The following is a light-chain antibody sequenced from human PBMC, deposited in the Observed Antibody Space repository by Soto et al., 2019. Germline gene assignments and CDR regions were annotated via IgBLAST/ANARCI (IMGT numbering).Light chain of an antibody. J-gene: IGKJ1*01. CDR3: QQLNGSPWT. V-gene: IGKV1-9*01. CDR2: DAA. Sequence: IQLTQSPSSVSASVGDRVTITCRASPAIASFLAWYQQKPGTAPKLLIYDAATLQSGVPSRFSGSRSGTEYTLTIGSLQPEDFATYYCQQLNGSPWTFGQGTKVDIK. CDR1: PAIASF.